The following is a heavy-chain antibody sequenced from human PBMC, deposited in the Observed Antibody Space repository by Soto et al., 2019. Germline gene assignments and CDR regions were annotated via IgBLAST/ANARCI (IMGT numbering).Heavy chain of an antibody. Sequence: GGSLRLSCAASGFIFSSYSMKWVRQAPGKGLEWLSYISSSSSSIYYADSVKGRFTISRDNAKNSLYLQMNSLRAEDTAVYYCARVVGTTGLDYWGQGTLVTVSS. J-gene: IGHJ4*02. D-gene: IGHD3-22*01. CDR2: ISSSSSSI. CDR3: ARVVGTTGLDY. V-gene: IGHV3-48*04. CDR1: GFIFSSYS.